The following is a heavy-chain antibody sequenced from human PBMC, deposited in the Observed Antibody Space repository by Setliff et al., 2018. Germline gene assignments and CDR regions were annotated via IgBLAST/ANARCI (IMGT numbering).Heavy chain of an antibody. V-gene: IGHV1-18*01. CDR1: GYTFTSFG. D-gene: IGHD2-2*01. Sequence: ASVKVSCKASGYTFTSFGISWVREAPGQGLEWMGWISASNGKTNYAQKFQGRVTMTTDTSTSTAYMDLRSLRSDDTAVYYCSRLVRYCTTTTCQRASGAELWGQGSLVTVS. CDR2: ISASNGKT. J-gene: IGHJ4*02. CDR3: SRLVRYCTTTTCQRASGAEL.